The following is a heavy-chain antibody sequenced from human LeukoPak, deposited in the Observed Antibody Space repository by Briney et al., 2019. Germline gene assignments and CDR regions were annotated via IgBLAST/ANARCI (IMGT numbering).Heavy chain of an antibody. CDR3: ARAREGGYSGYGPTPYGMDV. CDR1: GFTVSSNY. CDR2: IYSGGST. J-gene: IGHJ6*02. V-gene: IGHV3-53*01. Sequence: PGGSLRLSCAASGFTVSSNYMSWVRQAPREGLEWVSVIYSGGSTYYADSVKGRFTISRDNFKNTLYLQMNSLRAEDTAMYYCARAREGGYSGYGPTPYGMDVWGQGTTVTVSS. D-gene: IGHD5-12*01.